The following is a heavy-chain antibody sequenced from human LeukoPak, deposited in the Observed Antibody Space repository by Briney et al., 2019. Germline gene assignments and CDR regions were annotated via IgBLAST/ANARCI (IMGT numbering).Heavy chain of an antibody. V-gene: IGHV4-34*01. D-gene: IGHD3-3*01. J-gene: IGHJ6*03. CDR3: ARGAKRFLEWYAHCYYYYMDV. CDR2: INHSGST. CDR1: GGSFSGYY. Sequence: PSETLSLTCAVYGGSFSGYYWSWIRQPPGKGLEWIGEINHSGSTNYNPSLKSRVTISVDTSKNQFSLKLSSVTAADTAVYYCARGAKRFLEWYAHCYYYYMDVWGKGNTVTVSS.